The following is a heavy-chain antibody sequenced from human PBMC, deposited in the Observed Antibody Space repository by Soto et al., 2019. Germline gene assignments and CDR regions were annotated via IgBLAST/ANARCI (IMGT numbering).Heavy chain of an antibody. D-gene: IGHD6-13*01. Sequence: GESLKISCKGSGYKFIDYWIGWVRQVPGKGLEWMGSIYPGDFDIKYGPSFQGQVTISADKSITTVYLQWSSLKASDTGIYYCARSAGNAARFSEYWGQGTLVTVSS. CDR1: GYKFIDYW. V-gene: IGHV5-51*01. CDR3: ARSAGNAARFSEY. J-gene: IGHJ4*02. CDR2: IYPGDFDI.